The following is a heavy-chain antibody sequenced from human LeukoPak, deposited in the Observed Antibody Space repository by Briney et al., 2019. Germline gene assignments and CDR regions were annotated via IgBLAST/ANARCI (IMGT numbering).Heavy chain of an antibody. CDR1: GGSISSGGYN. V-gene: IGHV4-31*03. Sequence: SETLSLTCTVSGGSISSGGYNWSWIRQHPGKGLECIGYIYYSGSTYYNPSPKSRVTISVDTSKNQFSLKLSSVTAADTAVYYCARGSYVGPTSGYFDYWGQGTLVTVSS. CDR3: ARGSYVGPTSGYFDY. D-gene: IGHD1-26*01. CDR2: IYYSGST. J-gene: IGHJ4*02.